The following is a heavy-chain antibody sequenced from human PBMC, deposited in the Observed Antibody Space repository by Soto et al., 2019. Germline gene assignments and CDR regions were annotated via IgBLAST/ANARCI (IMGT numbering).Heavy chain of an antibody. Sequence: GGSLRLSCEGSGFNFSSYAMHWVRQAPGKGLEWVAVISYDGSSKYYADSVKGRFTFSRDNSKNTLYLQMNSLRGEDTAVYYCEREQHYASRRSHFDYWGQGTLVTVSS. CDR3: EREQHYASRRSHFDY. J-gene: IGHJ4*02. CDR1: GFNFSSYA. D-gene: IGHD3-3*01. CDR2: ISYDGSSK. V-gene: IGHV3-30*04.